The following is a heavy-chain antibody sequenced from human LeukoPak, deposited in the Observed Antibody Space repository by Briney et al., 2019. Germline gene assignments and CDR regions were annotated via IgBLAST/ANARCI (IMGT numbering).Heavy chain of an antibody. J-gene: IGHJ6*03. CDR1: GYTFTGYY. V-gene: IGHV1-2*02. Sequence: ASVKVSCKASGYTFTGYYMHWVRQAPGQGLEWMGWINPNSGGTDYAQKFQGRVTMTRDTSISTAYMELSRLRSDDTAVYYCARGKSGPYCGGDCYPYYYYYMDVWGKGTTVTISS. CDR3: ARGKSGPYCGGDCYPYYYYYMDV. D-gene: IGHD2-21*02. CDR2: INPNSGGT.